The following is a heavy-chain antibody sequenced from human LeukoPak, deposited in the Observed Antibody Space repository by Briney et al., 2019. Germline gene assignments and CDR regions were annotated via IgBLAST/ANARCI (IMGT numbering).Heavy chain of an antibody. Sequence: PGGSLRLSCAPSGSTFSSYSMTWVRQAPGKGLEWVSSMSSGSRYIYYADSVRGRFTISRDNAKNSLYLLMNSLRAEDTAVYYCARDRPTGASRLFVVQWGQGTLVTVSS. J-gene: IGHJ4*02. D-gene: IGHD3-3*01. CDR3: ARDRPTGASRLFVVQ. CDR1: GSTFSSYS. CDR2: MSSGSRYI. V-gene: IGHV3-21*01.